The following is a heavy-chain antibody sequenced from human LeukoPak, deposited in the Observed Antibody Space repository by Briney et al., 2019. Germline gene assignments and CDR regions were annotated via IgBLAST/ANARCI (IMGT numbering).Heavy chain of an antibody. J-gene: IGHJ3*02. D-gene: IGHD3-3*01. Sequence: PGGSLRLSFAASGFTFSSYAMSLVRQAPGKGLDWGSAISGSGGSTYYADSVKGRFTISRDNSKNTLYLQMNSLRAEDTAVYYCAKDLPHTKAFDIWGQGTMVTVSS. CDR2: ISGSGGST. V-gene: IGHV3-23*01. CDR3: AKDLPHTKAFDI. CDR1: GFTFSSYA.